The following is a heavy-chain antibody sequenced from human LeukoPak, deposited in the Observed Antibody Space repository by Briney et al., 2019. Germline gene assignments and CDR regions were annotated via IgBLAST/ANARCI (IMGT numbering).Heavy chain of an antibody. CDR3: AKVKWKLIGYFDY. CDR1: GFTVSSNY. CDR2: LTGDGNT. V-gene: IGHV3-53*01. J-gene: IGHJ4*02. Sequence: SGGSLRLSCAASGFTVSSNYMSWVRQAPGKGLEWVSVLTGDGNTYYADSVKGRFTNSRDDSKNTLFLQMNSLRAEDTAVYFCAKVKWKLIGYFDYWGQGTLVTVSS. D-gene: IGHD1-20*01.